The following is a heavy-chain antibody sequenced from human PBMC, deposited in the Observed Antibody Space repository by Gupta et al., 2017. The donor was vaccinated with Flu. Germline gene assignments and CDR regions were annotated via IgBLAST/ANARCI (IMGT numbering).Heavy chain of an antibody. J-gene: IGHJ6*02. CDR3: AREAFLAGAYYYYGMDV. CDR2: IYYSGST. V-gene: IGHV4-31*03. Sequence: QVQLQESGPGLVKPSQTLSLTCTVSGGSISSGGYYWSWIRQHPGKGLEWIGYIYYSGSTYYNPSLKSRVTISVDTSKNQFSLKLSSVTAADTAVYYCAREAFLAGAYYYYGMDVWGQGTTVTVSS. CDR1: GGSISSGGYY. D-gene: IGHD3-10*01.